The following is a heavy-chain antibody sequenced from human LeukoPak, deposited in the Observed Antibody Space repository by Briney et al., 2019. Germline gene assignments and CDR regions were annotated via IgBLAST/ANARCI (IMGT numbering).Heavy chain of an antibody. Sequence: GGSLRLSCAASGFTFSTYNMNWVRQAPGKGLEWVSSTSSGSGYIYYADSVKGRFIISRDNAKNSLYLQMNSPRAEDTAVYYCAREGGGIDYWGQGTLVTVSS. CDR2: TSSGSGYI. CDR1: GFTFSTYN. CDR3: AREGGGIDY. J-gene: IGHJ4*02. V-gene: IGHV3-21*01. D-gene: IGHD1-1*01.